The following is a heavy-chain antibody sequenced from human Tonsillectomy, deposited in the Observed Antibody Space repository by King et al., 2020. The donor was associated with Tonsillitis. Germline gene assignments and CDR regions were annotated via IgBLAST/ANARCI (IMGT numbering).Heavy chain of an antibody. Sequence: VQLVESGAEVKKPGASVKVSCKASGYTFTNYGISWVRQAPGQGLEWMGWISAYNGNTNSKYAQKLQGRVTMTTDTSTSTAYMGLRSLRSDDTAVYYCARARTYDSTEYWGQGTLVTVSS. J-gene: IGHJ4*02. V-gene: IGHV1-18*01. D-gene: IGHD3-22*01. CDR2: ISAYNGNT. CDR1: GYTFTNYG. CDR3: ARARTYDSTEY.